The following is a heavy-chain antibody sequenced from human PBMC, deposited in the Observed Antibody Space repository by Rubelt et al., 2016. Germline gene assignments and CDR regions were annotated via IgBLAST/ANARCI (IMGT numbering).Heavy chain of an antibody. V-gene: IGHV3-30*04. CDR2: ISFDGSNK. Sequence: VQLLESGGGLVQPGGSLRLSCAASGFPFSSYAMHWVRQAPGKGLEWVALISFDGSNKYYADAVKGRFTISRDNSKNTLYLQMNSLRAEDTAVYYCARDLSIYLETFDYWGQGTLVTVSS. CDR3: ARDLSIYLETFDY. D-gene: IGHD3-16*02. CDR1: GFPFSSYA. J-gene: IGHJ4*02.